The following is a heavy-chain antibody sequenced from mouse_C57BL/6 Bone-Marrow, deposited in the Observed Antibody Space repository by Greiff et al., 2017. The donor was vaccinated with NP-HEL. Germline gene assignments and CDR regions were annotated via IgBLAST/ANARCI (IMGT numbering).Heavy chain of an antibody. CDR2: ISDGGSYT. CDR1: GFTFSSYA. CDR3: ARDNYGSSYEGYFDV. J-gene: IGHJ1*03. D-gene: IGHD1-1*01. Sequence: EVKVVESGGGLVKPGGSLKLSCAASGFTFSSYAMSWVRQTPEKRLEWVGTISDGGSYTYYPDNVKGRFTMSRDNAKNNLYLQMSHLKSEDTAMYYCARDNYGSSYEGYFDVWGTGTTVTVSS. V-gene: IGHV5-4*01.